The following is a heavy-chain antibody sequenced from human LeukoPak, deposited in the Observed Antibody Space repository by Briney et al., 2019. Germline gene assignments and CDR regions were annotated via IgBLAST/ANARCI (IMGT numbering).Heavy chain of an antibody. Sequence: GGSLRLSCAASGFSFSGSAMHWVRQASGKGLEWVGRIRSKANGYATAYAVSVKGRFTISRDESKSTAYLQMNSLKTEDTAVYFCSRDGINWGQGTLVTVSS. V-gene: IGHV3-73*01. CDR3: SRDGIN. CDR2: IRSKANGYAT. D-gene: IGHD3-3*02. CDR1: GFSFSGSA. J-gene: IGHJ4*02.